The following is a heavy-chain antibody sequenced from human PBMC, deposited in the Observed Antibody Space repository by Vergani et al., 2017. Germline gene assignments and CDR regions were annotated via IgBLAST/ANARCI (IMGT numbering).Heavy chain of an antibody. V-gene: IGHV7-4-1*02. CDR3: ARVAVSGFLDY. Sequence: QIHLVQSGSELKKPGASVKVSCKASGYDINNYALTWVRQAPGQGPEWMGWINSNSGSPTYAQAFTGRFVFSLDTSVNTAYLQINGLQSDDTAVYFCARVAVSGFLDYWGQGTKVTVSS. CDR1: GYDINNYA. J-gene: IGHJ4*02. D-gene: IGHD6-19*01. CDR2: INSNSGSP.